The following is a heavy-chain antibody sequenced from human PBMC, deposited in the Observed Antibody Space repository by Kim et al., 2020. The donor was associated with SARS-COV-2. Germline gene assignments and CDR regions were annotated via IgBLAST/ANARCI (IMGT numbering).Heavy chain of an antibody. CDR2: IYFSGST. V-gene: IGHV4-39*01. Sequence: SETLSLTCTVSGGSISSSSYYWGWIRQPPGKGLEWIGSIYFSGSTYYNPSLKSRATLSVNTSKNQFSLKLSSVTAADTAVYYCARSFLWFGELLPPSWVSFYFDYWGQGTLVTVSS. D-gene: IGHD3-10*01. CDR3: ARSFLWFGELLPPSWVSFYFDY. J-gene: IGHJ4*02. CDR1: GGSISSSSYY.